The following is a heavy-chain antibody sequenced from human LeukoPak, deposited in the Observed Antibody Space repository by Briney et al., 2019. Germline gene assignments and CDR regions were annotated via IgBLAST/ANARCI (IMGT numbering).Heavy chain of an antibody. Sequence: ASVKVSCKASGYTLTDYYMHWVRQAPGQGLEWMGRINPNSGGTNYAQKFQGRVTMTRDTSISTVYMELSRLRSDDTAVYYCARDYYDSSGYYYAIDIWGQGTMVTVSS. J-gene: IGHJ3*02. D-gene: IGHD3-22*01. CDR1: GYTLTDYY. CDR3: ARDYYDSSGYYYAIDI. V-gene: IGHV1-2*06. CDR2: INPNSGGT.